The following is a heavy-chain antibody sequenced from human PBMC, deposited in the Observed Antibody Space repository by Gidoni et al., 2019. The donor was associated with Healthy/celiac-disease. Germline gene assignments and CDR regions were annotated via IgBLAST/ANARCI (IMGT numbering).Heavy chain of an antibody. V-gene: IGHV4-34*01. CDR3: ARDASLDAFDI. Sequence: QVQLQQWGAGLLKPSETLSLTFAVYGGSFSGYYWSWIRQPPGKGLEWIGEINHSGSTNYNPSLKSRVTISVDTSKNQFSLKLSSVTAADTAVYYCARDASLDAFDIWGQGTMVTVSS. CDR1: GGSFSGYY. CDR2: INHSGST. J-gene: IGHJ3*02.